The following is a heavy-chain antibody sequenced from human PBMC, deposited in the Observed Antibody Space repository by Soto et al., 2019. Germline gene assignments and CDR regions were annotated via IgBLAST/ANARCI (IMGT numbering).Heavy chain of an antibody. V-gene: IGHV1-69*13. CDR3: AAAYCGGDCFSNWFDP. D-gene: IGHD2-21*02. CDR2: IIPIFGTA. CDR1: GYTFTSYG. J-gene: IGHJ5*02. Sequence: ASVKVSCKASGYTFTSYGISWVRQAPGQGLEWMGGIIPIFGTANYAQKFQGRVTITADESTSTAYMELSSLRSEDTAVYYCAAAYCGGDCFSNWFDPLRHRTLVTVPS.